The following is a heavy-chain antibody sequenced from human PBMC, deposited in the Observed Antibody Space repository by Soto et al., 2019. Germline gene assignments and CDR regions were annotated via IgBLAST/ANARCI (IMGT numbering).Heavy chain of an antibody. V-gene: IGHV4-4*07. Sequence: SETLSLTCTVSGDSVSKYYWNWIRQPAGKGLEWIGRIHSTRSPNYNPSLKSRVTMSVDTSKNQFSLKLNLTSVTAADTAVYYCARSQAYGDYANLDTWGRGTLVTVYS. CDR3: ARSQAYGDYANLDT. CDR1: GDSVSKYY. J-gene: IGHJ5*02. CDR2: IHSTRSP. D-gene: IGHD4-17*01.